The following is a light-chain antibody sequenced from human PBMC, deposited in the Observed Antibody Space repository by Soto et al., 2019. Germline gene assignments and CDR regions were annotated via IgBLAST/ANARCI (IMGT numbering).Light chain of an antibody. CDR3: QQYDNWPRT. CDR2: DAS. V-gene: IGKV3-15*01. J-gene: IGKJ1*01. Sequence: EKVMTQSPATLSVSPGERATLSCRASQSVRSNLAWYQQKPGQPPRLLIYDASTRATGIPSRFSGSESGTEFTLTISSLKSEDFAVYYCQQYDNWPRTFGQGTRVDFK. CDR1: QSVRSN.